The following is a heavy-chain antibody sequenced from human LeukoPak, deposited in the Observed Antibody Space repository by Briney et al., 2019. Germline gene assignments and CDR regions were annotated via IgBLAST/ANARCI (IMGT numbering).Heavy chain of an antibody. D-gene: IGHD2-15*01. CDR1: GYRFTNYW. J-gene: IGHJ6*02. CDR2: IYPGDSDT. CDR3: ARQACSGGNCYSSGMDV. V-gene: IGHV5-51*01. Sequence: GESLKISCKGSGYRFTNYWIGWVRQMPGKGLEGMGIIYPGDSDTRYSPSFQGQVTISADKSISTAYLQSSSLKASDTAMYYCARQACSGGNCYSSGMDVWGQGTTVTVSS.